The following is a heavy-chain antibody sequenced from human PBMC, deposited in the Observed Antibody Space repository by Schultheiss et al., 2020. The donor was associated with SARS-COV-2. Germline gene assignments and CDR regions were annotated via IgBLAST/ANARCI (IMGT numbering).Heavy chain of an antibody. V-gene: IGHV3-21*01. CDR3: ATRANYYDSSGYNGSGDAFDI. CDR1: GFTFSSYS. CDR2: ISSSSSYI. D-gene: IGHD3-22*01. J-gene: IGHJ3*02. Sequence: GGSLRLSCAASGFTFSSYSMNWVRQAPGKGLEWVSSISSSSSYIYYADSVKGRFTISRDNAKNSLYLQMNSLRAEDTAVYYCATRANYYDSSGYNGSGDAFDIWGQGTMVTVSS.